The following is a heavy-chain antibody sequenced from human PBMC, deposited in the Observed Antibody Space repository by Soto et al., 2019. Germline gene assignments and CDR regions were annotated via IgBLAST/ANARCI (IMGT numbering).Heavy chain of an antibody. V-gene: IGHV6-1*01. D-gene: IGHD3-22*01. CDR2: TYYRSKWYT. CDR3: SRGIDSSFDY. CDR1: GDSVSSSRVA. J-gene: IGHJ4*02. Sequence: SQTLSLTCAISGDSVSSSRVAWNWIRQPPSRGLEWLGRTYYRSKWYTDYAVSVKSRVTINPDTSKNQFYLQLNSVTPEDTAVYYCSRGIDSSFDYWGQGTLVTVSS.